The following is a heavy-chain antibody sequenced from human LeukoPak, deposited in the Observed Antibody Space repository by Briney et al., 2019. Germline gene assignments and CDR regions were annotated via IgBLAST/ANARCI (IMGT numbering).Heavy chain of an antibody. D-gene: IGHD4-11*01. Sequence: ASVKVSCKASGGTFSSYAISWVRQAPGQGLEWMGRIIPVLGIANYAQKFQGRVTITADKSTSTAYMELSSLRSEDTAVYYCATTRVSTTVPYYIDYWGQGTLVTVSS. CDR3: ATTRVSTTVPYYIDY. CDR2: IIPVLGIA. J-gene: IGHJ4*02. CDR1: GGTFSSYA. V-gene: IGHV1-69*04.